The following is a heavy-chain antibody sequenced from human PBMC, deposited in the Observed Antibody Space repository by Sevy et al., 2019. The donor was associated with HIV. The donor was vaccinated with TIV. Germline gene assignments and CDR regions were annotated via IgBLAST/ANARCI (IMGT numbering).Heavy chain of an antibody. CDR3: AKHWGGASDSYLYFDH. V-gene: IGHV3-30*18. J-gene: IGHJ4*02. D-gene: IGHD6-19*01. CDR1: GFTFSTYG. CDR2: ISYDGIKK. Sequence: GGSLRLSCAASGFTFSTYGMHWVRQAPGKGLEWAAAISYDGIKKYYADSVKGRFTISRDNSKNTLYLEMNSLRPEDTAVYYCAKHWGGASDSYLYFDHWGQGALVTVSS.